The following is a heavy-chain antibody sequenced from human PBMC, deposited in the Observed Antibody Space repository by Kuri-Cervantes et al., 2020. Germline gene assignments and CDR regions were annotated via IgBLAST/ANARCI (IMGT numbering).Heavy chain of an antibody. CDR3: ARDRWNDLYYYGMDV. CDR2: ISSSSSTI. Sequence: LSLTCAASGFTFSSYGMHWVRQAPGKGLEWVSYISSSSSTIYYADSVKGRFTISRDNAKNSLYLQMNSLRDEDTAVYYCARDRWNDLYYYGMDVWGQGTTVTVSS. D-gene: IGHD1-1*01. V-gene: IGHV3-48*02. CDR1: GFTFSSYG. J-gene: IGHJ6*02.